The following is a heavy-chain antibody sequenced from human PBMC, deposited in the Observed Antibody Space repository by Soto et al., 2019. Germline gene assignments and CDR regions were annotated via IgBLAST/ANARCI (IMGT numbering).Heavy chain of an antibody. CDR2: TYYRSKWYN. CDR1: GDSVSSNSAA. D-gene: IGHD6-6*01. J-gene: IGHJ6*02. CDR3: ARVELGRSSSPSYGMDV. Sequence: SQTLSLTCAISGDSVSSNSAAWNWIRQSPSRGLEWLGRTYYRSKWYNDYAVSVKSRITINPDTSKNQFSLQLNSVTPEDTAVYYCARVELGRSSSPSYGMDVWGQGTTVTVSS. V-gene: IGHV6-1*01.